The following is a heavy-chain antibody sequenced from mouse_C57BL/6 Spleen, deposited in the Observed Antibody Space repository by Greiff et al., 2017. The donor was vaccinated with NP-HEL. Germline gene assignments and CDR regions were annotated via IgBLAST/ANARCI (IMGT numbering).Heavy chain of an antibody. CDR1: GYSITSGYY. CDR2: ISYDGSN. J-gene: IGHJ3*01. V-gene: IGHV3-6*01. D-gene: IGHD2-4*01. CDR3: AREGGHDYGDPAWFAY. Sequence: VQLKESGPGLVKPSQSLSLTCSVTGYSITSGYYWNWIRQFPGNKLEWMGYISYDGSNNYNPSLKNRISITRDTSKNQFFLKLNSVTTEDTATYYCAREGGHDYGDPAWFAYWGQGTLVTVSA.